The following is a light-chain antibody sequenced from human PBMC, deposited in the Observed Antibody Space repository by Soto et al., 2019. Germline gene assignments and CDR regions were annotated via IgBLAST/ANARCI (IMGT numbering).Light chain of an antibody. J-gene: IGKJ5*01. V-gene: IGKV3-15*01. CDR2: GAS. Sequence: EIVMTQSPATLSVSPGERATLSCRASQSVSGNLAWYQQTPGQAPRLLIYGASTRATGIPARFSGSGSGTDFTLTISSLQSEDFALYYCQQYNNWPPTFGQGTRLEIK. CDR1: QSVSGN. CDR3: QQYNNWPPT.